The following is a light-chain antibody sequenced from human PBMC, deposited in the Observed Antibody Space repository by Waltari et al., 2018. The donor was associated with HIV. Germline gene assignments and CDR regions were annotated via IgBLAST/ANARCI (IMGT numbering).Light chain of an antibody. V-gene: IGLV1-44*01. J-gene: IGLJ2*01. Sequence: QSVLTQPPSASGTPGQRVTIPCSGSSSNIGSNTVNWYQQLPGTAPNLLIYSNNQRPSGIPDRFSGSKSGTSASLAISGLQSEDEADYYCAAWDDSLRGVFGGGTKLTVL. CDR3: AAWDDSLRGV. CDR1: SSNIGSNT. CDR2: SNN.